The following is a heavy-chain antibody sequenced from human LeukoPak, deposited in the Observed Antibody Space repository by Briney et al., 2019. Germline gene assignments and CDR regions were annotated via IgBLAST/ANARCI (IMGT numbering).Heavy chain of an antibody. CDR3: ARGVLF. D-gene: IGHD3-10*01. V-gene: IGHV4-38-2*02. J-gene: IGHJ4*02. Sequence: SETLSLTCTVSGYSISTSSAYRWGWIRLPPGKGLEWIGSIYHSGGTDYNPSLKSRVTMSVDTSKNQFSLSLSSVTAADTAAYYCARGVLFWGQGMLVTVSS. CDR2: IYHSGGT. CDR1: GYSISTSSAYR.